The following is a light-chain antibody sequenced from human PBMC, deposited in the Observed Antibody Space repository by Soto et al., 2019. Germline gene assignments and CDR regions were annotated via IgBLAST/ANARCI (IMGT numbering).Light chain of an antibody. CDR3: SSYTSSSIPYV. J-gene: IGLJ1*01. Sequence: QSVLTQPASVSGYPGQSITISCTGTSSDVGGYNYVSWYQQHPGKAPKLMIYDVSYRPSGVSNRFSGSKSGNTASLTISGLQAEDEADYYCSSYTSSSIPYVFGTGTKLTVL. V-gene: IGLV2-14*01. CDR2: DVS. CDR1: SSDVGGYNY.